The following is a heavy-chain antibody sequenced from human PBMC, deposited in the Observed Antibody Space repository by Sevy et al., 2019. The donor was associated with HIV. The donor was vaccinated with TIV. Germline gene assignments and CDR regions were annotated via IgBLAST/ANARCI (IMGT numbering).Heavy chain of an antibody. D-gene: IGHD3-16*01. Sequence: ASVKVSCKASGGTFGTYTISWLRQAPGQGLEWMGGIIPIFGTANYAQKFQGRVTITADESTSTAYMELSSLRSGDSAVYYCARERVIKFGGGDVFDIWCKGTMVTV. CDR3: ARERVIKFGGGDVFDI. CDR1: GGTFGTYT. CDR2: IIPIFGTA. V-gene: IGHV1-69*13. J-gene: IGHJ3*02.